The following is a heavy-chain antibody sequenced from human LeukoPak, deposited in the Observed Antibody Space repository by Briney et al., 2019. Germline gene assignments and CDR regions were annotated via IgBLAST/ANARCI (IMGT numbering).Heavy chain of an antibody. D-gene: IGHD2-15*01. CDR1: GFTFSSYA. J-gene: IGHJ4*02. V-gene: IGHV3-23*01. CDR3: ARIFFPTVVAALGY. Sequence: PGGSLRLSCAASGFTFSSYAMSWVRQAPGKGLEWVSAISGSGGSTYYADSVKGRFTISRDNSKNTLYLQMNSLRAEDTAVYYCARIFFPTVVAALGYWGQGTLVTVSS. CDR2: ISGSGGST.